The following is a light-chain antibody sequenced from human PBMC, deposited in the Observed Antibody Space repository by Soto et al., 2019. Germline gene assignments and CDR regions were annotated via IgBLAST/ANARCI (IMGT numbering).Light chain of an antibody. J-gene: IGKJ1*01. CDR2: AAS. CDR1: QTISGY. V-gene: IGKV1-39*01. Sequence: DIQMTQSPSSLSASVGDRVTITCRASQTISGYLNWYQQKPGKAPELLIYAASYLGNGVPSRFSGSGSGTYFTLTISSLQPEDFATYHCQQYHTYPGTFGQGTKVDIK. CDR3: QQYHTYPGT.